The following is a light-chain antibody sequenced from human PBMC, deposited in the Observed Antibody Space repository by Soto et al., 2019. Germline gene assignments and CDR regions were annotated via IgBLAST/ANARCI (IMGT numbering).Light chain of an antibody. J-gene: IGKJ1*01. Sequence: IHMTQSTSTLSGSVGDRVTITYRASQTISSWLAWYQQKPGKAPKLLIYVASSLESGVPSRFSGSGSGTEFTLTISSLQPDDFATYYCQQYNSYSTFGQGTKVDI. V-gene: IGKV1-5*01. CDR2: VAS. CDR1: QTISSW. CDR3: QQYNSYST.